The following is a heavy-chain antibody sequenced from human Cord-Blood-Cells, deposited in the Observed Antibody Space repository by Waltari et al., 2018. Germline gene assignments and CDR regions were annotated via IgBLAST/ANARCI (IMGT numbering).Heavy chain of an antibody. CDR3: ARAVRERRIDY. CDR1: GFTFSSYS. Sequence: VQLVDSGGGLVKPGGSLRLSCSASGFTFSSYSMNWVRQAPGKVLEWVSCVSSSSSYIYYADSEKGRVTISRDNAKNSLYLQMNSLRAEDTAVYYCARAVRERRIDYWGQGTLVTVSS. J-gene: IGHJ4*02. V-gene: IGHV3-21*01. CDR2: VSSSSSYI. D-gene: IGHD1-1*01.